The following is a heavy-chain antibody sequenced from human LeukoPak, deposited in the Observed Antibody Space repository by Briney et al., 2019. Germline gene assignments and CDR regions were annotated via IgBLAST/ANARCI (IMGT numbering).Heavy chain of an antibody. J-gene: IGHJ5*02. CDR3: AKLHHFDWLLVSNWFDP. CDR2: INGSGGST. V-gene: IGHV3-23*01. D-gene: IGHD3-9*01. CDR1: GFTFSSYA. Sequence: GGSLRLSCAASGFTFSSYAMSWVRQAPGKGLEWVSGINGSGGSTYYADSVKGRFTISRDNSKNTLYLQMNSLRAEDTALYYCAKLHHFDWLLVSNWFDPWGQGTLVTVSS.